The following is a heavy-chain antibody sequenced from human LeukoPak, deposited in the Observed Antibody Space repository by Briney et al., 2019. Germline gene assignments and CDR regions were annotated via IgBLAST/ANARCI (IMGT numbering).Heavy chain of an antibody. V-gene: IGHV3-23*01. J-gene: IGHJ4*02. CDR1: GFTFSSYE. Sequence: GGSLRLSCAASGFTFSSYEMNWVRQAPGKGLEWVSAISGSGGSTYYADSVKGRFTISRDNSKNTPYLQMNSLRAEDTAVYYCAKDQDTYYYDSSGYYSLDYWGQGTLVTVSS. CDR3: AKDQDTYYYDSSGYYSLDY. CDR2: ISGSGGST. D-gene: IGHD3-22*01.